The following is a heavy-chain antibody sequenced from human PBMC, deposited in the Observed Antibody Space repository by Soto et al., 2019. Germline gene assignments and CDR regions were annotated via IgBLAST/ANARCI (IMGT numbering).Heavy chain of an antibody. D-gene: IGHD4-17*01. J-gene: IGHJ4*02. CDR3: ARDPATVTTYFDY. CDR1: GFTFSSYG. CDR2: IWFDGSKT. Sequence: QVQLVESGGGVVQPGRSLSLSCVASGFTFSSYGMQWVRQAPGKGLEWVALIWFDGSKTDYADSVKGRFTISRDDSQNTLYLQMNSLRVEDTGVYYCARDPATVTTYFDYWGQGTLVTFSS. V-gene: IGHV3-33*01.